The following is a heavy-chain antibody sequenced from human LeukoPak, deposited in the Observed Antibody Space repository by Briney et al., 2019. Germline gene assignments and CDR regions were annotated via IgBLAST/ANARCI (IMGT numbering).Heavy chain of an antibody. D-gene: IGHD4-23*01. J-gene: IGHJ4*02. CDR3: ARSLYGGNVPDDY. CDR1: GGSISIYY. Sequence: SETLSLTCAVSGGSISIYYGSWVPEPPGPGLEWIGYIYSSRSSNNSLSLKSRVTISVETSTNKFSLKLSSVTAADTAVYYCARSLYGGNVPDDYWGQGTLVTVSS. V-gene: IGHV4-59*01. CDR2: IYSSRSS.